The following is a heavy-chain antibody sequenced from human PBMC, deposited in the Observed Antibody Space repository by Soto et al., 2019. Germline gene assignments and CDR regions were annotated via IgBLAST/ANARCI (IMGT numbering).Heavy chain of an antibody. Sequence: QLQLQESGPGLVKPSETLSLTCTVSGGSISSSSYYWGWIRQPPGKGLEWIGSIYYSGSTYYNPSLKSRVTISVDTSKNQFPLKLSSVTAADTAVYYCARLGRELHALDYWGQGTLVTVSS. D-gene: IGHD1-26*01. CDR2: IYYSGST. V-gene: IGHV4-39*01. CDR3: ARLGRELHALDY. CDR1: GGSISSSSYY. J-gene: IGHJ4*02.